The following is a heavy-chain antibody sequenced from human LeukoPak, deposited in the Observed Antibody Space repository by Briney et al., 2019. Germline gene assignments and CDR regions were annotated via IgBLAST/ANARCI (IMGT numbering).Heavy chain of an antibody. Sequence: GGSLRLSCAASGFTFSNHEMNWVRQAPGKGLEWVSYISNNGNTIYYADSVKGRFSISRDNAKNSLLLQLNSLSAEDTAIYYCARGLRRGFCSSASCSVFDYWGQGTMVTVSS. CDR3: ARGLRRGFCSSASCSVFDY. CDR2: ISNNGNTI. J-gene: IGHJ4*02. CDR1: GFTFSNHE. D-gene: IGHD2-2*01. V-gene: IGHV3-48*03.